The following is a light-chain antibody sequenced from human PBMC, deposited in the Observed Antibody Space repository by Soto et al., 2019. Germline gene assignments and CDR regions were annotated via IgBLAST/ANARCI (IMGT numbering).Light chain of an antibody. CDR1: QSVRSW. Sequence: DIQMTQSPSTLSASVGDRVTITCRASQSVRSWLAWYQQKPGQAPKLLIYAASNLYTGVPSRFSGSRSGTEFTLTISSLQPEDFASYYCLQDYGDSWTFGQGTKVDIK. J-gene: IGKJ1*01. V-gene: IGKV1-5*01. CDR2: AAS. CDR3: LQDYGDSWT.